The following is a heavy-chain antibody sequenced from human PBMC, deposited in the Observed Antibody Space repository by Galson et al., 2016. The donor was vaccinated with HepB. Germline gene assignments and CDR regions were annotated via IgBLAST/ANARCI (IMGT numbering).Heavy chain of an antibody. CDR2: IYSGGST. J-gene: IGHJ4*02. CDR3: ASKSVVK. D-gene: IGHD2-21*01. CDR1: GFTVSTNY. Sequence: SLRLSCAASGFTVSTNYMSWVRQAPGKGLEWVSVIYSGGSTYYADSVKGRFTISRDNSKNTLYLQMDSLRVEDTAVYYCASKSVVKWGQGTLVTVSS. V-gene: IGHV3-53*01.